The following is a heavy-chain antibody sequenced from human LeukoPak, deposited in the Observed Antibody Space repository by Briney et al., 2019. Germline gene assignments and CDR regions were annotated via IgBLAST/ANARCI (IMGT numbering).Heavy chain of an antibody. CDR2: IYHSGST. V-gene: IGHV4-39*07. Sequence: SETLSLTCTVSGGSISSSSYYWGWIRQPPGKGLEWIGSIYHSGSTYYNPSLKSRVTISVDTSKNQFSLKLSSVTAADTAVYYCARVTYYDYVWGSSHYYYMDVWGKGTTVTVSS. J-gene: IGHJ6*03. CDR1: GGSISSSSYY. D-gene: IGHD3-16*01. CDR3: ARVTYYDYVWGSSHYYYMDV.